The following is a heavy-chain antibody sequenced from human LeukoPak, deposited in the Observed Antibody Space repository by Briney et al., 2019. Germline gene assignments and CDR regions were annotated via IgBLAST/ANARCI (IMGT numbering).Heavy chain of an antibody. CDR2: IRYDGRNK. J-gene: IGHJ4*02. CDR3: ANKWELHY. D-gene: IGHD1-26*01. CDR1: GFTFSSYG. V-gene: IGHV3-30*02. Sequence: GSLSLSCAASGFTFSSYGMHWVRQAPGKGLGWVAFIRYDGRNKYYADSVKGRFTISRDNSKNTLYLQMNSLRAEDTAVYYCANKWELHYWGQGTLVTVSS.